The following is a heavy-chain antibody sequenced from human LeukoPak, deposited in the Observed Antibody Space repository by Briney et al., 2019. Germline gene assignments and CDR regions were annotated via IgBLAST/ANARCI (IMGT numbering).Heavy chain of an antibody. V-gene: IGHV4-31*03. CDR3: ARGVGYCSGGTCYSYYYGMDV. CDR1: GGSISSSGYY. CDR2: TFYSGST. Sequence: SETLSLTCTVSGGSISSSGYYWSWIRQHPGKGLEWIGYTFYSGSTNYNPSLKSRLSISMDTDENQFSLRLRSVTAADTAVHYCARGVGYCSGGTCYSYYYGMDVWGQGTTVTVSS. J-gene: IGHJ6*02. D-gene: IGHD2-15*01.